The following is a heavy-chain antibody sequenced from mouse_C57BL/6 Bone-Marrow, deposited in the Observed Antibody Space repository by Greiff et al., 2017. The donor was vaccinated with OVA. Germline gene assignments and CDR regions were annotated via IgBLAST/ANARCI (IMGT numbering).Heavy chain of an antibody. V-gene: IGHV7-1*01. J-gene: IGHJ1*03. Sequence: EVQGVESGGGLVQSGRSLRLSCATSGFTFSDFYMEWVRQAPGKGLEWIAASRNKANDYTTESSASVKGRFIVSRDTSQSILYLQMNALRAEDTAIYYCARVYDYDWYFDVWGTGTTVTVSS. CDR1: GFTFSDFY. D-gene: IGHD2-4*01. CDR3: ARVYDYDWYFDV. CDR2: SRNKANDYTT.